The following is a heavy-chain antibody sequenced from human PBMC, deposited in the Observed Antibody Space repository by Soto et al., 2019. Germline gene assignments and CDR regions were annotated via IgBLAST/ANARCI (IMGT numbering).Heavy chain of an antibody. CDR3: ARSGIIAVAGYNWFDP. Sequence: SVKVSCKASGGTFSSYAISWVRQAPGQGLEWMGGIIPIFGTANYAQKFQGRVTITADESTSTAYMELRSLRSDDTAVYYCARSGIIAVAGYNWFDPWGQGTLVTVSS. CDR2: IIPIFGTA. D-gene: IGHD6-19*01. CDR1: GGTFSSYA. V-gene: IGHV1-69*13. J-gene: IGHJ5*02.